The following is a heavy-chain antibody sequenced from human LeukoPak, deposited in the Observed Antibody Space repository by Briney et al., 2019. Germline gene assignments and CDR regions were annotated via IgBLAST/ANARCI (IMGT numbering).Heavy chain of an antibody. V-gene: IGHV3-30*04. D-gene: IGHD2-15*01. CDR2: ISYDGSNK. CDR3: ARGAQQWYYFDY. CDR1: GFTFSSYA. Sequence: GGSLRLSWAASGFTFSSYAMHWVRQAPGKGLEWVAVISYDGSNKYYADSVKGRFTISRDNSKNTLYLQMNSLRAEDTAVYYCARGAQQWYYFDYWGQGTLVTVSS. J-gene: IGHJ4*02.